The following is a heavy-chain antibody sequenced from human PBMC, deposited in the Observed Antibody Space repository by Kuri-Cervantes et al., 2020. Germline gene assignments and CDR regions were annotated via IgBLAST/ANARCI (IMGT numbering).Heavy chain of an antibody. CDR1: GDSVSSNSAA. D-gene: IGHD6-13*01. CDR2: TYYRSKWYN. Sequence: SQTLSLTCAISGDSVSSNSAAWNWIRQSPSGGLEWLGRTYYRSKWYNDYAVSAKSRITINPDTSKNQFSLQLNSVTPEDTAVYYCAREGQLVPENFFDYWGQGTLVTVSS. J-gene: IGHJ4*02. V-gene: IGHV6-1*01. CDR3: AREGQLVPENFFDY.